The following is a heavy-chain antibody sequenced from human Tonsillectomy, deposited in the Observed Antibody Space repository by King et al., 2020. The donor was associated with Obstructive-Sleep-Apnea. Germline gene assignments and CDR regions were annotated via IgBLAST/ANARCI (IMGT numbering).Heavy chain of an antibody. V-gene: IGHV1-18*04. CDR1: GYTFTSYD. CDR3: ARQLVLGSTRWFDP. J-gene: IGHJ5*02. Sequence: QLVQSGAEVKQPGASVRVSCKASGYTFTSYDICWLRQAPGQGLEWMGWISGYNGNTNYAQKFQGRVTMTTDTSTTTAYMELRSLRSDDSAVYYCARQLVLGSTRWFDPWGQGTLVTVSS. D-gene: IGHD1-26*01. CDR2: ISGYNGNT.